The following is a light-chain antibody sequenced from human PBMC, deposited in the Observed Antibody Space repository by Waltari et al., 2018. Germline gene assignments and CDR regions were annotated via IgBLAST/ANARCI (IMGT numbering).Light chain of an antibody. Sequence: QSVLTQPPSASGTPGQRVTISCSGSSSNLGSNYVYWYQQLPGAAPKPLVHSTKHGPSGVPGLVSGSKSGTSASLAIRGLRSEDEADYYCAAWDDSLSGWVFGGGTKLTVL. CDR1: SSNLGSNY. CDR2: STK. V-gene: IGLV1-47*02. J-gene: IGLJ3*02. CDR3: AAWDDSLSGWV.